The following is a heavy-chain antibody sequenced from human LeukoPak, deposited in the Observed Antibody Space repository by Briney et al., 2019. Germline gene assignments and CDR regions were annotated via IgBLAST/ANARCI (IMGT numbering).Heavy chain of an antibody. D-gene: IGHD6-6*01. J-gene: IGHJ6*03. CDR3: AKIRPVAAPYHLGITYMNNYYYYYMDV. CDR1: GGSISSYY. V-gene: IGHV4-4*07. Sequence: SETLSLTCTVSGGSISSYYWSWIRQPAGKGLEWIGRIYTSGSTNYNPSLKSRVTMSVDTSKNQFSLKLSSVTAADTAVYYCAKIRPVAAPYHLGITYMNNYYYYYMDVWGKGTTVTVSS. CDR2: IYTSGST.